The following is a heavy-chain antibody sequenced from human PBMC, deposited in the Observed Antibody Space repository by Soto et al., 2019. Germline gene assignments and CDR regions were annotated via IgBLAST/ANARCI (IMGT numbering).Heavy chain of an antibody. D-gene: IGHD3-9*01. CDR3: AKATYYDILPGSGFDP. CDR1: GYTFTAFY. J-gene: IGHJ5*02. Sequence: ASVKVSCKTSGYTFTAFYMHWVRQAPGQGLEWMGWINPNSGGTNYAQKFQGWVTMTRDTSISTAYMELSRLRSDNTAVYYCAKATYYDILPGSGFDPWGQGTLLTVSS. V-gene: IGHV1-2*04. CDR2: INPNSGGT.